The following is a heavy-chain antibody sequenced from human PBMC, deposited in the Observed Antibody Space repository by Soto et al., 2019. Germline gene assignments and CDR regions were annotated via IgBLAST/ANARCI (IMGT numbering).Heavy chain of an antibody. V-gene: IGHV1-46*01. Sequence: GASVKVSCKASGYTFTSYYMHWVRQAPGQGLEWMGIINPSGGSTSYAQKFQGRVTMTRDTSTSTVYVELSSLRSEDTAVYYCARANLQYYYDSSGLGGYWGQGTLVTVSS. CDR1: GYTFTSYY. CDR2: INPSGGST. D-gene: IGHD3-22*01. J-gene: IGHJ4*02. CDR3: ARANLQYYYDSSGLGGY.